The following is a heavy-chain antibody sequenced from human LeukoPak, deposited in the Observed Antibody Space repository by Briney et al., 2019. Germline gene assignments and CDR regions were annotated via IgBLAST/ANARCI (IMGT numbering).Heavy chain of an antibody. CDR2: ISSSGSTI. J-gene: IGHJ6*03. CDR1: GFTFSSYE. D-gene: IGHD1-1*01. CDR3: ARDLSVWGTTGTRGQYYYYMDV. V-gene: IGHV3-48*03. Sequence: PGGSLRLSCAASGFTFSSYEMNWVRQAPGKGLERVSYISSSGSTIYYADSVKGRFTISRDNAKNSLYLQMNSLRAEDTAVYYCARDLSVWGTTGTRGQYYYYMDVWGKGTTVTVSS.